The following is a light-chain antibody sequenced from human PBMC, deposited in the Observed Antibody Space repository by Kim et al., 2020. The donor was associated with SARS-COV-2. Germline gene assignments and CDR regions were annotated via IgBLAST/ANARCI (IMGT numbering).Light chain of an antibody. J-gene: IGKJ2*01. Sequence: ASISCTSSQSLVHSDGITYFNWLQQRPGQPPRLLIYRVSNRFSGVPDRFSGSGAGTDFTLTISRVEAEDVAIYYCMQGTQFPRTFGQGTKLEI. CDR3: MQGTQFPRT. CDR2: RVS. CDR1: QSLVHSDGITY. V-gene: IGKV2-24*01.